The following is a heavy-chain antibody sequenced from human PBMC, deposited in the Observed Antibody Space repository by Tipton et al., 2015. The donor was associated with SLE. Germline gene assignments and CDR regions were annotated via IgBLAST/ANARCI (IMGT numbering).Heavy chain of an antibody. CDR1: GFTFSSYE. Sequence: GSLRLSCAASGFTFSSYEMNWVRQAPGKGLEWVSYISSSGSTIYYADSVKGRFTISVDTSKNHFSLELTSVTAADTAVYYCARQRLRLLSPLDAWGQGTTVTVS. D-gene: IGHD3-10*01. CDR2: ISSSGSTI. J-gene: IGHJ6*02. V-gene: IGHV3-48*03. CDR3: ARQRLRLLSPLDA.